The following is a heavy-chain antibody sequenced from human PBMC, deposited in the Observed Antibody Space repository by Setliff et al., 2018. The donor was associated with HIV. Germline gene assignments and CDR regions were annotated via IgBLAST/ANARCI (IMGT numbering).Heavy chain of an antibody. CDR3: ARDRAESYYYYYYYMDV. D-gene: IGHD3-10*01. CDR1: GFRFRGHA. V-gene: IGHV3-23*01. Sequence: GESLKISCVASGFRFRGHAMNWVRQAPGKGLEWVSVISGSGGSTFYADSVKGRFTISRDNAKNSLYLQMNSLRAEDTAVYYCARDRAESYYYYYYYMDVWGKGTTVTVSS. J-gene: IGHJ6*03. CDR2: ISGSGGST.